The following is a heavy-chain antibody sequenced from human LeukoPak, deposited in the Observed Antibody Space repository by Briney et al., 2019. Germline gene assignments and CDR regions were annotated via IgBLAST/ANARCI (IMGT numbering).Heavy chain of an antibody. V-gene: IGHV1-2*02. CDR1: GYTFTGYF. CDR2: INPNTGGT. D-gene: IGHD4-17*01. CDR3: ARDHYGDYVRRINHDAFDI. Sequence: GASVKVSCKASGYTFTGYFVHWVRQAPGQGLQWMGWINPNTGGTNYAQKFQGRVTMTRDMSTSTVYMELSSLRSEDTAVYYCARDHYGDYVRRINHDAFDIWGQGTMVTVSS. J-gene: IGHJ3*02.